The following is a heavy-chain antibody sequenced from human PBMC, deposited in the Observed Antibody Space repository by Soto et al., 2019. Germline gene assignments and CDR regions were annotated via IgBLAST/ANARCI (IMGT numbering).Heavy chain of an antibody. CDR3: ARGDYDILTGSRLGFDP. D-gene: IGHD3-9*01. CDR2: IIPIFGTA. CDR1: GGTFSSYA. V-gene: IGHV1-69*06. Sequence: SVKVSCKASGGTFSSYAISWVRQARGQGLEWMGGIIPIFGTANYAQKFQGRVTITADKSTSTAYMELSSLRSEDTAVYYCARGDYDILTGSRLGFDPWGQGTLVTVSS. J-gene: IGHJ5*02.